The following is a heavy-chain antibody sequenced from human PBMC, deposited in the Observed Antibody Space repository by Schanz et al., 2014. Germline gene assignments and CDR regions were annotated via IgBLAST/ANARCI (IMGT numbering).Heavy chain of an antibody. J-gene: IGHJ3*01. D-gene: IGHD3-9*01. CDR2: INPSVGNT. CDR1: GYTFTSYY. Sequence: QVQLVQSGAEVKKPGASVKVSCEASGYTFTSYYIHWFRQAPGQGLEWMGLINPSVGNTNYAQKFRGRVTMTTDTSTSTAYMELRNVRYDDTAMYYCARETTIITGGAFDVWGQGTMVTVSS. V-gene: IGHV1-46*01. CDR3: ARETTIITGGAFDV.